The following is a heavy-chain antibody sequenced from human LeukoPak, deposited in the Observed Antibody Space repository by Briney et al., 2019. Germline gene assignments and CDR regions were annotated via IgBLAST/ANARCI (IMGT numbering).Heavy chain of an antibody. V-gene: IGHV3-48*02. CDR1: GFTFSTYS. D-gene: IGHD5-18*01. CDR2: ISCGSSTL. Sequence: GRSLILSCASSGFTFSTYSMNWVRQAPREGLEWVSFISCGSSTLYYADSVKSRFTISRDNAKNSLYLQMNSLRDEDTAVYYCARVAETQLWLRSAFDHWGQGTLVTVSS. J-gene: IGHJ4*02. CDR3: ARVAETQLWLRSAFDH.